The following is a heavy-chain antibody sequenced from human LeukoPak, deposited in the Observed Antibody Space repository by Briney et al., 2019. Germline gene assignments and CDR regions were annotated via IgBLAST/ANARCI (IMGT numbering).Heavy chain of an antibody. J-gene: IGHJ5*02. Sequence: GGSLRLSCAASGFTFSSYAMSWVRQPPGKGLVWVSRIYVDGRTTNYADSVKGRFTISRDNAKNTVYLEMNSLSVEDTATYYCMRDFRSADLWGQGTLVTVTS. V-gene: IGHV3-74*01. CDR1: GFTFSSYA. CDR3: MRDFRSADL. CDR2: IYVDGRTT.